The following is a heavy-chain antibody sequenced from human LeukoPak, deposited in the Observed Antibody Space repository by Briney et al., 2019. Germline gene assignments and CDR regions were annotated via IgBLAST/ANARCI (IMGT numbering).Heavy chain of an antibody. CDR1: GFTFSSYG. J-gene: IGHJ4*02. Sequence: PGGSLRLSCAASGFTFSSYGMHWVRQAPGKGLEWVAFIRYDGSNKYYADSVKGRFTISRDNSKNTLYLQMNSLRAEDTAVYYCAKAEVGAPPREFDYWGQGTLVTVSS. D-gene: IGHD1-26*01. CDR3: AKAEVGAPPREFDY. CDR2: IRYDGSNK. V-gene: IGHV3-30*02.